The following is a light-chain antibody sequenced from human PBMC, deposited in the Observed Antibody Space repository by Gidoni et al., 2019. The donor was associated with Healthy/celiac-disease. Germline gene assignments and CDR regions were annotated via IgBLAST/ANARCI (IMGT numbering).Light chain of an antibody. CDR1: QSISSY. J-gene: IGKJ4*01. CDR3: QQSYSTPAIT. CDR2: AAS. V-gene: IGKV1-39*01. Sequence: DIQMTPSPSSLSASVGDRVTITCRASQSISSYLNRYQQKPGKAPKLLIYAASSLQSGVPSRFSGSGSGKDCNRTISSLQPEDFATYYCQQSYSTPAITFGGGTKVESK.